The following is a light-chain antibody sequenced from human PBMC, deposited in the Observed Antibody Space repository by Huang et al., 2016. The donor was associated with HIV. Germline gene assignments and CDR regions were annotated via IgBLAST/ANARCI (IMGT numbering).Light chain of an antibody. Sequence: EIVMTQSPATLSASPGEGVTLSCRASQSVNSNLAWYQQKPGQAPRLLIYGSSTRSFGIPARFSGSGSGTEFTLTISGLQSEDFAVYFCQHYDNGPPITFGPGTKVEIK. CDR2: GSS. V-gene: IGKV3-15*01. CDR1: QSVNSN. J-gene: IGKJ3*01. CDR3: QHYDNGPPIT.